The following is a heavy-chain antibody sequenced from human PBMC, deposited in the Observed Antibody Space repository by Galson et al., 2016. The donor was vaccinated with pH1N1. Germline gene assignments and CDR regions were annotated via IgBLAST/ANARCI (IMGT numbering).Heavy chain of an antibody. D-gene: IGHD3-3*02. Sequence: TLSLTCGVAGYSLSSNYYGAWVRQPPGKGLEWSGRIWHSGNTYYTPSLQRRATISLDTSKNYFPLNLTSVTAAGTAVYYCARLRCEFLRGPDIDIFYFDYWGQGTLVTVSS. CDR2: IWHSGNT. CDR1: GYSLSSNYY. CDR3: ARLRCEFLRGPDIDIFYFDY. V-gene: IGHV4-38-2*01. J-gene: IGHJ4*02.